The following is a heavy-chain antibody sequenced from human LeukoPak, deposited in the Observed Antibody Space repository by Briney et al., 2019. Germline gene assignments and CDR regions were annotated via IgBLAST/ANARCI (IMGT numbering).Heavy chain of an antibody. J-gene: IGHJ3*02. CDR3: VSLTGHDAFDI. CDR1: GFTFSRNW. Sequence: PGGSLRLSCAASGFTFSRNWMHWVRQAPGKGLVWLSRINSDESRTIYADSVKGRLTISRDNAKNTLYLEMNSLTVEDTAVYYCVSLTGHDAFDIWGQGTMVTVSS. V-gene: IGHV3-74*01. D-gene: IGHD2-8*02. CDR2: INSDESRT.